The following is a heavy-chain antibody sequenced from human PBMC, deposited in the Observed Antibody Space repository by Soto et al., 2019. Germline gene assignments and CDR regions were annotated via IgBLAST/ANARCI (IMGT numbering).Heavy chain of an antibody. CDR2: VFYTGRA. CDR1: GGSLGSYY. CDR3: ARDGAGGVRPLYGMDV. Sequence: PSETLALTCTVSGGSLGSYYWSWIRQPPGKGLEWIGYVFYTGRANYNASLKSRVSISLDTSNYQFSLKLSSVTAADTAVYYCARDGAGGVRPLYGMDVWGQGTTVTVPS. D-gene: IGHD2-15*01. V-gene: IGHV4-59*01. J-gene: IGHJ6*02.